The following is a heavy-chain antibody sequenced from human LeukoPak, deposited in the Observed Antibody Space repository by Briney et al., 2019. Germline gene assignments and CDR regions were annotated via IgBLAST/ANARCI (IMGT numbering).Heavy chain of an antibody. V-gene: IGHV3-48*02. CDR2: ISTMSSTK. Sequence: GRSLILSCAVSGFTFSNFDVNWVRQAPGKGLEWVSYISTMSSTKYYADSVMGRFTISRDNAQNSLYLQMNSLRDEDTAIYYWARGKIGYYYG. J-gene: IGHJ6*01. CDR3: ARGKIGYYYG. CDR1: GFTFSNFD.